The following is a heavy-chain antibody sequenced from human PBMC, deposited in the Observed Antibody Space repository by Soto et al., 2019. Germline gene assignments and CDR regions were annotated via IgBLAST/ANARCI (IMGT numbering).Heavy chain of an antibody. CDR3: ARRRSSSWVNSIAY. J-gene: IGHJ4*02. CDR2: IYYSGST. D-gene: IGHD6-13*01. V-gene: IGHV4-39*01. CDR1: GGSISSSSYY. Sequence: SETLSLTCTVSGGSISSSSYYWGWIRQPPGKGLEWIGSIYYSGSTYYNPSLKSRVTISVDTSKNQFSLKLSSVTAADTAVYYCARRRSSSWVNSIAYWGQGTLVTVSS.